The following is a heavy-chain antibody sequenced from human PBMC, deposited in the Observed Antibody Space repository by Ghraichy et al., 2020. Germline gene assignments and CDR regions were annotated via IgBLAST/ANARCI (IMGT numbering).Heavy chain of an antibody. Sequence: ESLNISCTVSGGSISSSSYYWGWIRQPPGKGLEWIGSIYYSGSTYYNPSLKSRVTISVDTSKNQFSLKLSSVTAADTAVYYCARHALTVTTGWFDPWGQGTLVTVSS. CDR2: IYYSGST. J-gene: IGHJ5*02. CDR3: ARHALTVTTGWFDP. V-gene: IGHV4-39*01. CDR1: GGSISSSSYY. D-gene: IGHD4-17*01.